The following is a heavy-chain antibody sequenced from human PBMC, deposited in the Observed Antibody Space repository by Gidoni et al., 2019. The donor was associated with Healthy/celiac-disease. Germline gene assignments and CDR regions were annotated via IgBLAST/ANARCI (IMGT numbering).Heavy chain of an antibody. CDR3: ASGYVLRYFDWSLPDKH. J-gene: IGHJ6*02. D-gene: IGHD3-9*01. CDR2: INAGNGNT. V-gene: IGHV1-3*01. CDR1: GYTFTSYA. Sequence: QVQLVQSGAEVKKPGASVKVSCKASGYTFTSYAMHWVRQAPGQRLEWMGWINAGNGNTKYSQKCQGRVTITRDTSASTAYMELSSLRSEDTAVYYCASGYVLRYFDWSLPDKHWGQGTTVTVSS.